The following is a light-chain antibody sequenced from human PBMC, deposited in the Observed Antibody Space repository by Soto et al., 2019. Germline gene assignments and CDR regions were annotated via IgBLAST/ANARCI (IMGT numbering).Light chain of an antibody. J-gene: IGLJ1*01. Sequence: QSALTQPASVSGSPGQSITISCTGTRSDVGSPNLVSWYQPHPGKAPKLMIYEGTKRPSGVSNRLSGSKSGNTASLTISGLQAEDEADYYCCSNAGGAIDGFGTGTKLTVL. CDR3: CSNAGGAIDG. CDR1: RSDVGSPNL. V-gene: IGLV2-23*01. CDR2: EGT.